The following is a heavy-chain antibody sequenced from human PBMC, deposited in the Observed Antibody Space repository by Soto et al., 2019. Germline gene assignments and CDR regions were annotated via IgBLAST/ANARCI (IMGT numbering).Heavy chain of an antibody. J-gene: IGHJ5*02. CDR3: ARGTPIVATISSPWFHP. CDR2: TYYRSKWYN. D-gene: IGHD5-12*01. CDR1: GDSVSSNSAA. V-gene: IGHV6-1*01. Sequence: SQTLSLTCAISGDSVSSNSAAWNWIRQSPSRGLEWLGRTYYRSKWYNDYAVSVKSRITINPDTSKNQFSLQLNSVTPEDTAVYYCARGTPIVATISSPWFHPWGQGTLVTVSS.